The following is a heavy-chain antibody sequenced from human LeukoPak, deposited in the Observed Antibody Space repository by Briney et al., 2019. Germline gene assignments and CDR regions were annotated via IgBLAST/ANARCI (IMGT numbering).Heavy chain of an antibody. J-gene: IGHJ6*03. D-gene: IGHD4-17*01. V-gene: IGHV3-11*01. Sequence: GGSLRLSCAASGFTFGDYYMTWIRQAPGKGLQWVSYISISGTTIFYADSVKGRFTISRDNAKNSLYLQMNSLRAEDTAVYYCARVMTTVFNSYGQHHSYYYYYMDVWGKGTTVTISS. CDR2: ISISGTTI. CDR3: ARVMTTVFNSYGQHHSYYYYYMDV. CDR1: GFTFGDYY.